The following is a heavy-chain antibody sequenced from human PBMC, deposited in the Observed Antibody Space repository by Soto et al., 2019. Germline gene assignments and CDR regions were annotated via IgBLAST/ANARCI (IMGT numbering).Heavy chain of an antibody. CDR3: ASFSPYGDYVGYFYY. Sequence: SETLSLTYTVSGGSISSSSYYWGWIRQPPGKGLEWIGSIYYSGSTYYNPSLKSRVTISVDTSKNQFSLKLSSVTAADTAVYYCASFSPYGDYVGYFYYWGQGTLVTVSS. CDR2: IYYSGST. D-gene: IGHD4-17*01. V-gene: IGHV4-39*01. CDR1: GGSISSSSYY. J-gene: IGHJ4*02.